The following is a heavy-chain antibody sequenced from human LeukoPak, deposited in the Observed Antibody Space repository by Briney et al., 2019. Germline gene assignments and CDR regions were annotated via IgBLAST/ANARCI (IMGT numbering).Heavy chain of an antibody. Sequence: SPTLSLTCAISGDSVSSNSAAWNWIRQSPSRGLEWLGRTYYRSKWYNDYAISVKSRITINPDTSKNQFSLQLNSVTPEDTAVYYCARVSIAVAGEGYNWFDPWGQGTLVTVSS. CDR3: ARVSIAVAGEGYNWFDP. D-gene: IGHD6-19*01. CDR2: TYYRSKWYN. V-gene: IGHV6-1*01. J-gene: IGHJ5*02. CDR1: GDSVSSNSAA.